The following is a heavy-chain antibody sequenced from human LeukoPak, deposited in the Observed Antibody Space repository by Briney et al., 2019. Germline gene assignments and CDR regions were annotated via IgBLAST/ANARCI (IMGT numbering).Heavy chain of an antibody. CDR1: GGSISSGGYY. Sequence: PSETLSLTCTVSGGSISSGGYYWSWIRQHPGKGLEWIGYIYYSGSTYYNPSLKSRVTISVDTSKNQFSLKLSSVTAADTAVYYCARESRCGGDCYRIAYWGQGTLVTVSS. D-gene: IGHD2-21*02. CDR2: IYYSGST. J-gene: IGHJ4*02. V-gene: IGHV4-31*03. CDR3: ARESRCGGDCYRIAY.